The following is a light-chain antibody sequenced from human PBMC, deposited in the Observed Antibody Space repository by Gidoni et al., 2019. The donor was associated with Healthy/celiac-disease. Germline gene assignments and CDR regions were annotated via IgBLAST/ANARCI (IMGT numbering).Light chain of an antibody. J-gene: IGKJ1*01. V-gene: IGKV2-28*01. CDR2: LGS. CDR1: QSLLHSNGYNY. CDR3: MQALQTPWT. Sequence: DIVMTQSPLSLPVTPGEPASISCRASQSLLHSNGYNYLDWYLQKPGQSPQLLIYLGSNRASGVPDRFSGSGLGTDFTLKISRVEAEDVGVYYCMQALQTPWTFGQGTKVEIK.